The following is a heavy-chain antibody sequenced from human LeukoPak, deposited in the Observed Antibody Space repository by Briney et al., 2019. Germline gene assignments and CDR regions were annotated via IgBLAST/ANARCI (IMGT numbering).Heavy chain of an antibody. CDR2: SYSDSNT. CDR1: GFTVSSNY. V-gene: IGHV3-53*01. Sequence: QAGGSLRLSCAASGFTVSSNYMSWVRQAPGKGLEWVSISYSDSNTNYADSVKGRFTISRDTSQNTLSLQMNSLRVEDTAVYYCVRKNRDFNAAFDIWGQGTVVTVS. J-gene: IGHJ3*02. D-gene: IGHD1-14*01. CDR3: VRKNRDFNAAFDI.